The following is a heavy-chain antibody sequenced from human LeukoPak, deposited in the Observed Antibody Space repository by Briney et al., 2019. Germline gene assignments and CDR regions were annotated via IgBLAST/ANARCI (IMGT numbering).Heavy chain of an antibody. CDR3: ARGLRYCSGGSCYNRDAFDI. V-gene: IGHV3-13*05. CDR1: GFTFSSYD. D-gene: IGHD2-15*01. CDR2: IGTAGDP. J-gene: IGHJ3*02. Sequence: GGSLRLSCAASGFTFSSYDMHWVRQATGKGLEWVSAIGTAGDPYYPGSVKGRFTISRENAKNSLYLQMISLRAGDTAVYYCARGLRYCSGGSCYNRDAFDIWGQGTMVTVSS.